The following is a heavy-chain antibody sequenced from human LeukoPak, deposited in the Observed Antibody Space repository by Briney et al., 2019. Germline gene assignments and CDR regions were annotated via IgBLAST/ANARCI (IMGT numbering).Heavy chain of an antibody. CDR1: GGSISSGGYY. Sequence: PSETLSLTCTVSGGSISSGGYYWSWIRQPPGKGLEWIGYIYHSGSTYYNPSLKSRVTISVDRSKYQFSLKLSSVTAADTAVYYCARVRLIAAAGKPFDYWGQGTLVTVSS. J-gene: IGHJ4*02. CDR2: IYHSGST. V-gene: IGHV4-30-2*01. CDR3: ARVRLIAAAGKPFDY. D-gene: IGHD6-13*01.